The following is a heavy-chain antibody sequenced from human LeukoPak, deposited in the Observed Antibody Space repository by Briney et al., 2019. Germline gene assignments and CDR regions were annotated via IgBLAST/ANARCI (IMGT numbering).Heavy chain of an antibody. CDR1: GYSFTTKA. J-gene: IGHJ1*01. Sequence: ASVKVSCKASGYSFTTKAMNWVRQAPGQGLEWMGWINTNTGNPTYAQAFTGRFVFSLDTSVSTAYLQITSLETEDTAVYYCARATTVTSFRIEYFQLWGQGTLVTVSS. D-gene: IGHD4-17*01. CDR2: INTNTGNP. V-gene: IGHV7-4-1*02. CDR3: ARATTVTSFRIEYFQL.